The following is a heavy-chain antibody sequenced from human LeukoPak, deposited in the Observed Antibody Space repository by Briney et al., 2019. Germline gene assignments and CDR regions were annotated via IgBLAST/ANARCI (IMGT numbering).Heavy chain of an antibody. Sequence: PGRSLRLSCAASGFTFSSYAMNWVRQAPGRGLGWGACISYDGSNKYYADSVKGRFTISRDNSKNTLYFQMTSLRAEDTAVYYCASQGGLLWFGELSGGMDVWGQGTTVTVSS. CDR1: GFTFSSYA. CDR3: ASQGGLLWFGELSGGMDV. J-gene: IGHJ6*02. D-gene: IGHD3-10*01. V-gene: IGHV3-30-3*01. CDR2: ISYDGSNK.